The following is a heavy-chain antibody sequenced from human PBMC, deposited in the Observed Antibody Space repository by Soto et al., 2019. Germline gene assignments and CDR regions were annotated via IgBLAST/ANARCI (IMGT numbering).Heavy chain of an antibody. CDR2: MYWSGST. Sequence: SETLSLTCGVSGYSISSGYYCGRIRQPPGKGLEWIGTMYWSGSTYYNPSLKSRVTISVDTSKNQFSLKLSSVTAADTAVYYCVREGYCSSTSCYGPAFEYWGQGTLVTVSS. J-gene: IGHJ4*02. CDR1: GYSISSGYY. CDR3: VREGYCSSTSCYGPAFEY. D-gene: IGHD2-2*01. V-gene: IGHV4-38-2*02.